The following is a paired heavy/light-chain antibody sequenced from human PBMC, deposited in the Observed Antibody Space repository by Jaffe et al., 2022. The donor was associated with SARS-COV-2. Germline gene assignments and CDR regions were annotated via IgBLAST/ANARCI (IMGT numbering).Light chain of an antibody. J-gene: IGLJ3*02. CDR1: KLGDKY. CDR3: QAWDSSTLVV. V-gene: IGLV3-1*01. Sequence: SYELTQPPSVSVSPGQTASITCSGDKLGDKYACWYQQKPGQSPVLVIYQHTKRPSGIPERFSGSNSGNTATLTISGTQAMDEADYYCQAWDSSTLVVFGGGTKLTVL. CDR2: QHT.
Heavy chain of an antibody. CDR3: ARTSHYYGSGSYYAFDI. Sequence: EVQLVESGGGLVQPGGSLRLSCAISGFTFSSYGMNWVRQAPGKGLEWISYISSSSNRIYYADSVKGRFTVSRDNAKNSLYLQMNSLRVEDTAVYYCARTSHYYGSGSYYAFDIWGQGTMVTVSS. D-gene: IGHD3-10*01. CDR2: ISSSSNRI. CDR1: GFTFSSYG. J-gene: IGHJ3*02. V-gene: IGHV3-48*01.